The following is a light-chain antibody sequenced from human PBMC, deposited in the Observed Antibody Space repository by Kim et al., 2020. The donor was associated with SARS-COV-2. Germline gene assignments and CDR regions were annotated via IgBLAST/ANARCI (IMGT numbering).Light chain of an antibody. CDR2: WAS. J-gene: IGKJ2*01. V-gene: IGKV4-1*01. Sequence: DIVMTQSPDSLAVSLGARATINCKSSQSVLYSSNNKNNLAWYQQKPGQPPKLLIYWASTRESGVPDRFSGSGSGTDFTLTISSLQAEDVAVYYCQQYYSTPYTFGQGTKLEI. CDR3: QQYYSTPYT. CDR1: QSVLYSSNNKNN.